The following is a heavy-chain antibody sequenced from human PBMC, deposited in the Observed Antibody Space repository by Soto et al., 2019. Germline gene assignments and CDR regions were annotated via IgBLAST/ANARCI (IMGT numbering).Heavy chain of an antibody. V-gene: IGHV4-61*01. CDR2: IHYSGST. D-gene: IGHD1-26*01. CDR3: AREWEHLYFDY. CDR1: GGSVSSTSYY. J-gene: IGHJ4*02. Sequence: SETLSLTCTVSGGSVSSTSYYWTWIRQPPGKGLEWIGYIHYSGSTNYNPSLKSRVAMSVDTSKNHFSLKLSSVTAADTAVYYCAREWEHLYFDYWGQRALVTVSS.